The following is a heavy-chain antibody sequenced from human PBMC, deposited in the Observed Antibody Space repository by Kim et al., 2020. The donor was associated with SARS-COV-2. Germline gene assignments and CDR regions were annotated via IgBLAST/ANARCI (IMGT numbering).Heavy chain of an antibody. Sequence: YYAASVKGRLTISRENSKNTLSLQMNSLRAEDTAVYYCARRSSSNWSLDYWGQGTLVTVSS. J-gene: IGHJ4*02. CDR3: ARRSSSNWSLDY. D-gene: IGHD6-13*01. V-gene: IGHV3-53*01.